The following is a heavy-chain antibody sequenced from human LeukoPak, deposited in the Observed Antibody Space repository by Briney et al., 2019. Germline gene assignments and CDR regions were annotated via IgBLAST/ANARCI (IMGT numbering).Heavy chain of an antibody. CDR3: ARVKPDYYGSGGYYNEGFDY. V-gene: IGHV4-59*01. CDR2: IYYSGST. Sequence: SETLSLTCTVAGGSISSYYWSWIRQPPGKGLEWIGYIYYSGSTNYNPSLKSRVTISVDTSKNQFSLKLSSVTAADTAVYYCARVKPDYYGSGGYYNEGFDYWGQGTLVTVSS. CDR1: GGSISSYY. D-gene: IGHD3-10*01. J-gene: IGHJ4*02.